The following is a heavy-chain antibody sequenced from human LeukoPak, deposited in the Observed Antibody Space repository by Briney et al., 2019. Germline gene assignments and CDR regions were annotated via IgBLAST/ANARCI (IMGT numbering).Heavy chain of an antibody. D-gene: IGHD6-25*01. CDR2: MHYSGST. V-gene: IGHV4-61*01. J-gene: IGHJ2*01. Sequence: SETLSLTCTVSGGSVSNGNYYWSWIRQPPGKGLEGIGNMHYSGSTNYNPSLKSRVTISVDTSMNQFSLLLTSATAADTAVYYCARDSLLRGSGWDYWYFDLWGRGTLVTVSS. CDR1: GGSVSNGNYY. CDR3: ARDSLLRGSGWDYWYFDL.